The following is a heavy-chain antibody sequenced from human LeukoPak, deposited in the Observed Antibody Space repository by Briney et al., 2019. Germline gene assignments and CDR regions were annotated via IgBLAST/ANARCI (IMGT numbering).Heavy chain of an antibody. Sequence: SEALSLTCTVSGGSISSYYWSWIRQPPGKGLEWIGYIYYSGSTSYNPSLKSRVTISVDTSKNQFSLKLSSVTAADTAVYYCAREGGIAVAGNWFDPWGQGTLVTVSS. CDR2: IYYSGST. V-gene: IGHV4-59*01. J-gene: IGHJ5*02. CDR1: GGSISSYY. D-gene: IGHD6-19*01. CDR3: AREGGIAVAGNWFDP.